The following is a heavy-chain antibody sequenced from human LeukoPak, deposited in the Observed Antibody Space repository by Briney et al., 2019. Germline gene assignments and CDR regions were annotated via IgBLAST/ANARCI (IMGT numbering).Heavy chain of an antibody. CDR3: ARGLVLRYFDWLSPLYYYYYMDV. CDR1: GYTFTSYD. CDR2: MNPNSGNT. V-gene: IGHV1-8*01. J-gene: IGHJ6*03. D-gene: IGHD3-9*01. Sequence: ASVKVSCKASGYTFTSYDINWVRQATGQGLEWMGWMNPNSGNTGYAQKFQGRVTMTRNTSISTAYMKLSSLRSEDTAVYYCARGLVLRYFDWLSPLYYYYYMDVWGKGTTVTISS.